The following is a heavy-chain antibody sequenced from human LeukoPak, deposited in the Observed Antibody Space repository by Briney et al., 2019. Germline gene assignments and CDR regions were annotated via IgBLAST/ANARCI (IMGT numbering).Heavy chain of an antibody. D-gene: IGHD3-22*01. CDR1: GGSVFIYY. Sequence: PSETLSLTCTVSGGSVFIYYWNWIRQSPGKGLEWLGYIYPNGITNYSPSLGSRGTISIATSKNQISLGLTSVTAADTAIYYCARRAYYDSSGYHPTSGYFDLWGRGTLVTVSS. CDR2: IYPNGIT. CDR3: ARRAYYDSSGYHPTSGYFDL. J-gene: IGHJ2*01. V-gene: IGHV4-4*08.